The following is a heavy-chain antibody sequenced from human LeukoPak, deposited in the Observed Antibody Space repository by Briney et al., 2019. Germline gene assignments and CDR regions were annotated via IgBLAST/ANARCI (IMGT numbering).Heavy chain of an antibody. V-gene: IGHV3-33*03. CDR3: ASASSHRIAAGGDY. D-gene: IGHD6-13*01. Sequence: GGSLRLSCVASGFTFSSYGMHWVRQTPGKGLEWVAVIWHDGDNKYFVDSVKGRFTISRDNSKNMMYLQMNSLRVEDTAVYYCASASSHRIAAGGDYWGHGTLVTVSS. J-gene: IGHJ4*01. CDR2: IWHDGDNK. CDR1: GFTFSSYG.